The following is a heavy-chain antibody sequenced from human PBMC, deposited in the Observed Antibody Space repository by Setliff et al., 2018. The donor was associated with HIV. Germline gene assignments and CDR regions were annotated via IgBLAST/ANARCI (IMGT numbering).Heavy chain of an antibody. V-gene: IGHV4-34*01. CDR1: GGSFSDYY. CDR2: INHSGRT. D-gene: IGHD4-17*01. J-gene: IGHJ4*02. Sequence: SETLSLTCAVYGGSFSDYYWSWIRQPPGKGLEWIGEINHSGRTIQSPSLGSRVTMSVDTSKNQFSLKLTSVTASDTAVYYCARAAAGNTGPFDLWGQGSPVTVSS. CDR3: ARAAAGNTGPFDL.